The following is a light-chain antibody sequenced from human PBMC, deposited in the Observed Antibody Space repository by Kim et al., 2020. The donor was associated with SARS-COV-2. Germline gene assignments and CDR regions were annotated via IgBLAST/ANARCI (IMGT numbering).Light chain of an antibody. Sequence: SPGARATLSGRASQSVSRGYLAWYQQKPGQAPRLLIYGASSRATGIPDRFSGSGSGTDFTLTISRLEPEDFAVYYCQQYGSSPTTFGQGTKVDIK. CDR3: QQYGSSPTT. CDR2: GAS. V-gene: IGKV3-20*01. J-gene: IGKJ1*01. CDR1: QSVSRGY.